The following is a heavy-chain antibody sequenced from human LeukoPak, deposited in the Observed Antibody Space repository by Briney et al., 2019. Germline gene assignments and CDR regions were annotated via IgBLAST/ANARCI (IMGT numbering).Heavy chain of an antibody. J-gene: IGHJ5*02. Sequence: PGGSLRLSCAASGFTFSSYSMNWVRQAPGKGLEWVSSISSSSSYIYYADSVKGRFTISRDNAKNSLYLQMNSLRAEDTAVYYCARDLGGALNWFDPWGQGTLVTVSS. CDR2: ISSSSSYI. V-gene: IGHV3-21*01. CDR3: ARDLGGALNWFDP. D-gene: IGHD3-16*01. CDR1: GFTFSSYS.